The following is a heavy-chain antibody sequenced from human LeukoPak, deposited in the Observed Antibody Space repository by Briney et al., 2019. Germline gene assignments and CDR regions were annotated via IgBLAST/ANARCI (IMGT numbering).Heavy chain of an antibody. CDR3: ARDTSDYYYYGMDV. CDR1: GYTFTDYY. Sequence: ASVKVSCKASGYTFTDYYMHWVRQAPGQGLEWMGRINPNSGGTNYAQKFQGWVTMTRDTSISTAYMELSRLRSDDTAVYYCARDTSDYYYYGMDVWGQGTTVTVSS. J-gene: IGHJ6*02. CDR2: INPNSGGT. V-gene: IGHV1-2*04.